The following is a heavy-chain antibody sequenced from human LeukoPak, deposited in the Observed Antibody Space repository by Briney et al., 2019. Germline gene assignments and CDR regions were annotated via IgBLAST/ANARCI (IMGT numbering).Heavy chain of an antibody. D-gene: IGHD3-22*01. Sequence: SETLSLTCTVSGGSISSYYWSWIRQPAGKGLEWIGRIYTSGSTNYNPSLKSRVTMSVDTSKNQFSLKLSSVTAADTAVYYCARLKSITMIVVPHGGFDYWGQGTLVTVSS. CDR2: IYTSGST. CDR3: ARLKSITMIVVPHGGFDY. J-gene: IGHJ4*02. V-gene: IGHV4-4*07. CDR1: GGSISSYY.